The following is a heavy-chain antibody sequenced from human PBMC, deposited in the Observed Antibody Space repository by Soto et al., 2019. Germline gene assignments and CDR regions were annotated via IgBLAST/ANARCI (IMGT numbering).Heavy chain of an antibody. CDR3: ARGGRRITMIVVVIGAFDI. Sequence: QVQLVQSGAEVKKPGASVKVSCKASGYTFTSYYMHWVRQAPGQGLEWMGIINPSGGSTSYAQKFQGRVTMTRDTSTSTVYMELSSLRCEDTAVYYCARGGRRITMIVVVIGAFDIWGQGTMVTVSS. CDR1: GYTFTSYY. CDR2: INPSGGST. V-gene: IGHV1-46*01. D-gene: IGHD3-22*01. J-gene: IGHJ3*02.